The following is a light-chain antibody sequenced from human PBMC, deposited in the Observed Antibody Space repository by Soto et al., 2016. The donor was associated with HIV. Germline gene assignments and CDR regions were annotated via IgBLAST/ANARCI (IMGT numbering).Light chain of an antibody. CDR3: QQYSHYWWT. CDR2: KTS. J-gene: IGKJ1*01. Sequence: DTQMTQSPSTLSASVGDTVTITCRASQSISPWLAWYQQKPGRAPKLLIYKTSTLESGVPSRFSGSGSATEFTLTISSLQPDDFGTYYCQQYSHYWWTFGHGTKVEIK. CDR1: QSISPW. V-gene: IGKV1-5*03.